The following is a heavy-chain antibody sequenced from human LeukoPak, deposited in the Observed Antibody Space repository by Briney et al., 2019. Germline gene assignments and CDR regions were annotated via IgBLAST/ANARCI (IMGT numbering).Heavy chain of an antibody. CDR3: AREEGSESPESYYGMDV. Sequence: GASVKVSCKASGYTFTSYGITWVRQAPGQGLEWMGWSSTYNSNTNYAQKLQGRVSMTTDTSTSTAYMELRSLRSDDTAVYYCAREEGSESPESYYGMDVWGQGTTVTVSS. CDR1: GYTFTSYG. CDR2: SSTYNSNT. V-gene: IGHV1-18*01. J-gene: IGHJ6*02. D-gene: IGHD1-14*01.